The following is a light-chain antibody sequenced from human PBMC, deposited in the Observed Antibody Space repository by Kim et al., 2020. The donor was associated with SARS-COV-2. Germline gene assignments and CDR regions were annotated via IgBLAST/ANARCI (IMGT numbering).Light chain of an antibody. V-gene: IGKV3D-15*01. CDR1: QTVSSK. CDR3: QQYDSWVT. Sequence: LSVSPGERATLFCRASQTVSSKLAWYQQTPGQAPRLLISDASTRATGIPARFSATGSGTDFTLTINSLQSEDSAVYFCQQYDSWVTFGGGTKVEI. CDR2: DAS. J-gene: IGKJ4*01.